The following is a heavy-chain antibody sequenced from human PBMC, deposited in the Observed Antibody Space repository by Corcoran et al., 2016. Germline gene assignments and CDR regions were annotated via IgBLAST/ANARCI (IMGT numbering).Heavy chain of an antibody. Sequence: QVQLVQSGAEVKKPGASVKVSCKASGYTFTSYGISWVRQAPGQGLEWMGWISAYNGNTNYAQKLQGRVTMTTDTSTSTAYMELRSLRSDDTAVYYWARDSRYYDSSGYRTYYYYGMDVWGQGATVTVSS. CDR3: ARDSRYYDSSGYRTYYYYGMDV. CDR2: ISAYNGNT. CDR1: GYTFTSYG. D-gene: IGHD3-22*01. J-gene: IGHJ6*02. V-gene: IGHV1-18*01.